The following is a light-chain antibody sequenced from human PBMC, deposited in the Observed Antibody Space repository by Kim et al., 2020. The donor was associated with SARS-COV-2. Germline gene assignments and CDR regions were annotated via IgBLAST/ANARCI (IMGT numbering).Light chain of an antibody. V-gene: IGKV1-33*01. CDR2: DAS. J-gene: IGKJ4*01. CDR1: QDISNY. CDR3: QQYDNLLALT. Sequence: DIQMTQSPSSLSASVGDRVTITCQASQDISNYLNWYQQKPGKAPKLLIYDASNLETGVPSRFSGSGSGTDFTFTISSLQPEDSATYYCQQYDNLLALTFGGGTKLEIK.